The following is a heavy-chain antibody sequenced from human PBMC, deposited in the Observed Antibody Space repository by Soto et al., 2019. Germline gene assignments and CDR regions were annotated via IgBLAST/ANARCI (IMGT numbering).Heavy chain of an antibody. D-gene: IGHD2-15*01. CDR2: INHSGST. V-gene: IGHV4-34*01. CDR1: GGSFSGYY. CDR3: AGLGYCSGGSCYVVMYGMDV. J-gene: IGHJ6*02. Sequence: SETLSLTCAVYGGSFSGYYWSWIRQPPGKGLEWIGEINHSGSTNYNPSLKSRVTISVDTSKNQFSLKLSSVTAADTAVYYCAGLGYCSGGSCYVVMYGMDVWGQGTTVTVSS.